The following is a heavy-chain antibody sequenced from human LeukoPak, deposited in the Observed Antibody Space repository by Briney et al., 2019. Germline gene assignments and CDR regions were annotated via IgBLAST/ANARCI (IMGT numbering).Heavy chain of an antibody. CDR3: AKDRGRDGYNYFDY. CDR2: ISTSSSTI. D-gene: IGHD5-24*01. CDR1: GFTFSSYN. J-gene: IGHJ4*02. Sequence: GGSLRLSCAASGFTFSSYNMNWVRQAPGKGLEWVSYISTSSSTIYYADSVKGRFTISRDNAKNSLYPQMNSLRAEDTAVYYCAKDRGRDGYNYFDYWGQGTLVTVSS. V-gene: IGHV3-48*04.